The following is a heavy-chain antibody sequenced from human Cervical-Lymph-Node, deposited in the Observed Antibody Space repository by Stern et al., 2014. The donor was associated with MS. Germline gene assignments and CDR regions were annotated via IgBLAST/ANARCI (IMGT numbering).Heavy chain of an antibody. CDR2: IWYDGSNI. J-gene: IGHJ4*02. CDR1: GFTFSSYG. Sequence: VQLVESGGGVVQPGRSLRLSCAASGFTFSSYGMHWVRQAPGKGLEWVAVIWYDGSNIYYRDSVKGRFTISRDNSKNTLYLQMNSLRVDDTAVYYCARGGAVTTSDYYLDYWGQGILVTVSS. D-gene: IGHD4-17*01. V-gene: IGHV3-33*01. CDR3: ARGGAVTTSDYYLDY.